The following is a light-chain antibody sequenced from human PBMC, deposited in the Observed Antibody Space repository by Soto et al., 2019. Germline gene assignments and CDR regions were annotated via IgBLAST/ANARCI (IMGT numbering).Light chain of an antibody. CDR1: QSLVYSNGNAY. CDR2: QVS. J-gene: IGKJ1*01. V-gene: IGKV2-30*01. CDR3: MQGTHWPWT. Sequence: DAVLTQSPLSLPVTLGQPAAISCRSSQSLVYSNGNAYLIWFQQRPGRSPRRLIYQVSTRDAGVPDRFSGSGSDTYFTLIISRVEAEDVGLYYCMQGTHWPWTFGQGTKVEIK.